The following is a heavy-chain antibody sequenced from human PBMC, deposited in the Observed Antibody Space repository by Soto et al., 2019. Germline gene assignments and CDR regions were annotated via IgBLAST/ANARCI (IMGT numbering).Heavy chain of an antibody. CDR3: ARGQQLVKPVYYYYGMDV. Sequence: GGSLRLSCAASGFTFSSYAMHWVRQAPGKGLEWVAVISYDGSNKYYADSVKGRFTISRDNSKNTLYLQMNSLRAEDTAVYYCARGQQLVKPVYYYYGMDVWVQGTTVTVSS. J-gene: IGHJ6*02. CDR2: ISYDGSNK. CDR1: GFTFSSYA. V-gene: IGHV3-30-3*01. D-gene: IGHD6-13*01.